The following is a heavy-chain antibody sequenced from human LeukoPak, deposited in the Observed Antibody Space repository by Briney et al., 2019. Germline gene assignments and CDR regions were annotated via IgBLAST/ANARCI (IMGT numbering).Heavy chain of an antibody. Sequence: SETLSLTCTVSGGSISSYYWSWIRQPAGKGLEWIGRIYTSGSTNYNPSLKSRVTMSVDTSKNQFSLKLSSVTAADTAVYYRARLMRYRSTSNVLSPDALDIWGQGTMVIVS. J-gene: IGHJ3*02. CDR1: GGSISSYY. CDR3: ARLMRYRSTSNVLSPDALDI. V-gene: IGHV4-4*07. CDR2: IYTSGST. D-gene: IGHD6-19*01.